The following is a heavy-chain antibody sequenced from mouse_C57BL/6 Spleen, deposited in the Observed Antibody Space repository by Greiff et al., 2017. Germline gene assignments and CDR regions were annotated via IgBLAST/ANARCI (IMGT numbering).Heavy chain of an antibody. J-gene: IGHJ2*01. CDR2: INPNNGGT. Sequence: EVQLQQSGPELVKPGASVKISCKASGYTFTDYYMNWVKQSHGKSLEWIGDINPNNGGTSYNQKFKGKATLTVDKSSSTASMELRSLTSEDSAVYYCARWGYCGSSYDYWGQGTTLTVSS. V-gene: IGHV1-26*01. D-gene: IGHD1-1*01. CDR1: GYTFTDYY. CDR3: ARWGYCGSSYDY.